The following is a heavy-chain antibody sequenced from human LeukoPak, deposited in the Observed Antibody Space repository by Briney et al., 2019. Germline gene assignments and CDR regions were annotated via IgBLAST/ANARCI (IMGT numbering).Heavy chain of an antibody. Sequence: GGSLRLSCAASGFTFSTYAMNWVRQAPAKGLEWVSTIGGGGGPTTDYADSVKDRFTISRDNSKNTLYLQMNSLRAEDTAVYFCARGFLGGTDQYFDSWGQGTLVTVSS. D-gene: IGHD6-19*01. V-gene: IGHV3-23*01. CDR2: IGGGGGPTT. CDR3: ARGFLGGTDQYFDS. J-gene: IGHJ4*02. CDR1: GFTFSTYA.